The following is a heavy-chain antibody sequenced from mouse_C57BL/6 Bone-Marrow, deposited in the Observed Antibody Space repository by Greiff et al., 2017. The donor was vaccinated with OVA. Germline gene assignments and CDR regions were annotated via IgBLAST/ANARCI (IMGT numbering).Heavy chain of an antibody. CDR2: IDPETGGT. D-gene: IGHD1-1*01. Sequence: VQLQQSGAELVRPGASVTLSCKASGYTFTDYEMHWVKQTPVHGLEWIGAIDPETGGTAYNQKFKGKAILTADKSSSTAYMELRSLTSEDSAVYYCARGGSGYGSSYPVFAYWGQGTLVTVSA. CDR1: GYTFTDYE. J-gene: IGHJ3*01. V-gene: IGHV1-15*01. CDR3: ARGGSGYGSSYPVFAY.